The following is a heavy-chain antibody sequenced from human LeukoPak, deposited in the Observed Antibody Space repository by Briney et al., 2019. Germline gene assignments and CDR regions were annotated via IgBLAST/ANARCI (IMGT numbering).Heavy chain of an antibody. CDR1: GGSISSSSYC. CDR3: ARRGYYYDSSGYYP. J-gene: IGHJ5*02. Sequence: SETLSLTCTVSGGSISSSSYCWGWIRQPPGKGLEWIGSIYYSGSTYYNPSLKSRVTISVDTSKNQFSLKLSSVTAADTAVYYCARRGYYYDSSGYYPWGQGTLVTVSS. D-gene: IGHD3-22*01. V-gene: IGHV4-39*01. CDR2: IYYSGST.